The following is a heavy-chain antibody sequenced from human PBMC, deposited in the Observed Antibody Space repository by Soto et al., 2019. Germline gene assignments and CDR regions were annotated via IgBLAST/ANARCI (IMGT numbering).Heavy chain of an antibody. CDR2: IYYSGST. CDR1: GCSISSYY. D-gene: IGHD5-12*01. J-gene: IGHJ2*01. Sequence: SETLSLTCTVSGCSISSYYWGWIRQPPGKGLEWIGYIYYSGSTNYNPSLKSRVTISVDTSKNQFSLKLSSVTAADTAVYYCARHGRWLPQFAPYWYFDLWGRGTLVTVSP. CDR3: ARHGRWLPQFAPYWYFDL. V-gene: IGHV4-59*08.